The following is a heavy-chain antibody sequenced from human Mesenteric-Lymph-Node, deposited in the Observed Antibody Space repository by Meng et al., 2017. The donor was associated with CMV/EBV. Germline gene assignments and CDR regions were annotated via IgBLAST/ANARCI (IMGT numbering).Heavy chain of an antibody. CDR3: ARDQPGGYCSGFCYYGMDV. D-gene: IGHD2-15*01. J-gene: IGHJ6*02. CDR2: IKEDGSEN. V-gene: IGHV3-7*01. CDR1: GFTFSSYW. Sequence: GESLKISCAASGFTFSSYWMSWIRQAPGKGLEWVANIKEDGSENKYADSVKGRFTISRDNAKNSLYLEMNSLRAEDTAVYYCARDQPGGYCSGFCYYGMDVWGQGTTVTVSS.